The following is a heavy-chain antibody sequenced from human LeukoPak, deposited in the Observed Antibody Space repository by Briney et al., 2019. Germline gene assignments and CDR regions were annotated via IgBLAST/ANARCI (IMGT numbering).Heavy chain of an antibody. CDR3: ARDATPDGIIFDY. Sequence: LGGSLRLSCAASGFTFSSHWMNWVRQAPGKGLEWVANINQDGSEKYYVDSVKGRFTISRDNAKNSLYLQMNSLRAEDTAVYYCARDATPDGIIFDYWGQGTLVTVSS. CDR1: GFTFSSHW. CDR2: INQDGSEK. V-gene: IGHV3-7*05. D-gene: IGHD3-16*01. J-gene: IGHJ4*02.